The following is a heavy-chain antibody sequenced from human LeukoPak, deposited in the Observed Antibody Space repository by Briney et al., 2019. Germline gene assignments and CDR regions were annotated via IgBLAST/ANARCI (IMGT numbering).Heavy chain of an antibody. CDR2: ISYDGSNK. Sequence: GGSLRLSCAASGFTFSSYAMHWVRQAPGKGLEWVAVISYDGSNKYYADSVKGRFTISRDNSKNTLYLQMNSLRAEDTAVYYCARWGGGVVILYYFDYWGQGTLVTVSS. CDR3: ARWGGGVVILYYFDY. CDR1: GFTFSSYA. D-gene: IGHD3-3*01. J-gene: IGHJ4*02. V-gene: IGHV3-30*04.